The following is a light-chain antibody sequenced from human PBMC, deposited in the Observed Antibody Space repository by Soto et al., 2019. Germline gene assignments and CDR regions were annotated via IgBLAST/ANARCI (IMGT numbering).Light chain of an antibody. V-gene: IGKV1-39*01. CDR2: AAS. J-gene: IGKJ1*01. CDR1: HDISDY. Sequence: DIQMTQSPSSLSASVGDRVTISCQASHDISDYLNWYQQKPGKAPKLLINAASSLERGVPSRFSGGGSGTDFTLNISSLQPDDFATYYCQQNYRATPWTFGQGTKVDIK. CDR3: QQNYRATPWT.